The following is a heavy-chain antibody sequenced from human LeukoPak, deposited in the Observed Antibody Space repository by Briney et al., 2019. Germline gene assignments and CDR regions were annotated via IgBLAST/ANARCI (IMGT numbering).Heavy chain of an antibody. CDR3: ARVALAVAGTGFDY. CDR2: IKQDGSEK. Sequence: GGSLRLFCAASGFTFSSYWMSWVRQAPGKGLEWVANIKQDGSEKYYVDSVKGRFTISRDNAKNSLYLQMNSLRAEDTAVYYCARVALAVAGTGFDYWGQGTLVTVSS. V-gene: IGHV3-7*01. J-gene: IGHJ4*02. CDR1: GFTFSSYW. D-gene: IGHD6-19*01.